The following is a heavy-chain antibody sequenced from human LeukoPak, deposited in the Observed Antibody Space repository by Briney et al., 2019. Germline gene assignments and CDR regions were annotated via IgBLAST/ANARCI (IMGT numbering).Heavy chain of an antibody. D-gene: IGHD5-12*01. CDR2: ISPGGGTT. CDR1: GFAFGSEA. CDR3: ARDRSSGYDDAFDI. V-gene: IGHV3-23*01. Sequence: GGSLRLSCAVSGFAFGSEAMSWVRQSPARGLEWVASISPGGGTTYYADYVKGRFTISRDNSKNSLFVQMNSLRAEDTAVYYCARDRSSGYDDAFDIWGQGTMVTVSS. J-gene: IGHJ3*02.